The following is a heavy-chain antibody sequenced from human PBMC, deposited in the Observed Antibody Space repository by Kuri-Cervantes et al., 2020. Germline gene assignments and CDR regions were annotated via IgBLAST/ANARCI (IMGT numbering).Heavy chain of an antibody. D-gene: IGHD3-3*01. CDR2: IRSKAYGGTT. Sequence: GESLKISCIASGFTFGDYAMSWFRQAPGKGLEWVGFIRSKAYGGTTEYAASVKGRFTFSRDDSKSITYLQMKSLKTEDTAVHYCSRGPVVVSTAPRRFLEWFSVFDYWGQGTLVTVSS. CDR1: GFTFGDYA. J-gene: IGHJ4*02. V-gene: IGHV3-49*03. CDR3: SRGPVVVSTAPRRFLEWFSVFDY.